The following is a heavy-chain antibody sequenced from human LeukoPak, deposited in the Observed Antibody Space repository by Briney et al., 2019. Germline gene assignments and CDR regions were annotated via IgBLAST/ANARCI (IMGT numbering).Heavy chain of an antibody. J-gene: IGHJ6*02. Sequence: WIRQPPGKGLEWVGFITSKRYGGTTEYAASAQGRFTISRDDSKSIAYLQMNSLKTEDTAVYYCSRVASSVMDVWGQGTTVTVSS. CDR3: SRVASSVMDV. CDR2: ITSKRYGGTT. D-gene: IGHD5-12*01. V-gene: IGHV3-49*02.